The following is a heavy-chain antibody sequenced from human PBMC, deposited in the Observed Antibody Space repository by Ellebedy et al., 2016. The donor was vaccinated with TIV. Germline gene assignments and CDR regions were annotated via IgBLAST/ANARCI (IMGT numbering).Heavy chain of an antibody. Sequence: GGSLRLXCAASGFTFRNYWMNWVRQAPGKGLEWVANIKQDGSEKKYVDSVKGRFTISRDNAKNSLYLQMNSLRAEDTAVYYCARTTMLRGVIISPIILFDYWGQGTLVTVSP. J-gene: IGHJ4*02. CDR1: GFTFRNYW. CDR3: ARTTMLRGVIISPIILFDY. V-gene: IGHV3-7*01. D-gene: IGHD3-10*01. CDR2: IKQDGSEK.